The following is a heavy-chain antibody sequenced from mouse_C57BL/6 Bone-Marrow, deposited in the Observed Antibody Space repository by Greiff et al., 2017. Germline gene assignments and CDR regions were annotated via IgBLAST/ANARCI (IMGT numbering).Heavy chain of an antibody. Sequence: QVTLKVCGPGILQPSQTLSLTCSFSGFSLSTFGLGVGWFRQPSGKGLEWLAHIGWDEDKYYKPALKSRLTISKVTSKNQVFHKIANVDTANTATYYCARGTYYYDSSRFDYWGQGTTLTVSS. CDR1: GFSLSTFGLG. CDR3: ARGTYYYDSSRFDY. CDR2: IGWDEDK. J-gene: IGHJ2*01. D-gene: IGHD1-1*01. V-gene: IGHV8-8*01.